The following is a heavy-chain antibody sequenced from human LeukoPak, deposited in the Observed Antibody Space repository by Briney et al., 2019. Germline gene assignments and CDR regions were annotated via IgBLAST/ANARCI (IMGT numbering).Heavy chain of an antibody. J-gene: IGHJ6*02. CDR1: GYTFTGYY. CDR3: ARGKLERPPGAYYYYGMDV. Sequence: ASVKVSCKASGYTFTGYYMHWVRQAPGQGLEWMGWINPNSGGTNYAQKFQGRVTMTRDTSISTAYMELSRLRSDDTAVYYCARGKLERPPGAYYYYGMDVWGQGTTVTVSS. D-gene: IGHD1-1*01. V-gene: IGHV1-2*02. CDR2: INPNSGGT.